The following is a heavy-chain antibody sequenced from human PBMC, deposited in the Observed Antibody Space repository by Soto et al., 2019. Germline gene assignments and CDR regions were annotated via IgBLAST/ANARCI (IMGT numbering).Heavy chain of an antibody. CDR2: IIPILGIA. D-gene: IGHD3-10*01. J-gene: IGHJ6*03. CDR3: AREIRSMVRGTDYYYMDV. Sequence: SVKVSCKASGGTFSSYTISWVRQAPGQGLEWMGRIIPILGIANYAQKFQGRVTITADKSTGTAYMELSSLRSEDTAVYYCAREIRSMVRGTDYYYMDVWGKGTTVTVSS. V-gene: IGHV1-69*04. CDR1: GGTFSSYT.